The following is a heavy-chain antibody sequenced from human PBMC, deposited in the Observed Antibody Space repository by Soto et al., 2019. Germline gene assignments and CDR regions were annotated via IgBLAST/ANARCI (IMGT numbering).Heavy chain of an antibody. CDR2: MYYSGST. CDR1: GGSVSSGSYY. CDR3: ARAKGLGSSGWYYYGMDV. Sequence: SETLSLTCTVSGGSVSSGSYYWSWIRQPPGKGLEWIGYMYYSGSTNYNPSLKSRVTISVDTSKNQFSLKLSSVTAADTAVYYCARAKGLGSSGWYYYGMDVCGQGTTVTVS. J-gene: IGHJ6*02. V-gene: IGHV4-61*01. D-gene: IGHD6-19*01.